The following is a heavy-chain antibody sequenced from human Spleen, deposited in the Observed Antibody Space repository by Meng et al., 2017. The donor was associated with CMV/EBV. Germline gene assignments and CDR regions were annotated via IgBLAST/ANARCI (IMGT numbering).Heavy chain of an antibody. CDR1: GYIFTSYG. CDR2: INHHNGNI. J-gene: IGHJ6*02. Sequence: ASVKVSCKASGYIFTSYGISWLRQAPGQGLEWMGWINHHNGNIDYAQNFQGRVTITTDTSTTTVYMELRSLRSDDTAVYYCARLPRVVNNYYYYTMDVWGQGTTVTVSS. D-gene: IGHD3-22*01. V-gene: IGHV1-18*01. CDR3: ARLPRVVNNYYYYTMDV.